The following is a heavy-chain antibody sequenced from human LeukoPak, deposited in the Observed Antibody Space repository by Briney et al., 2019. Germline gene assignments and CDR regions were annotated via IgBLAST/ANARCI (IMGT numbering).Heavy chain of an antibody. Sequence: GGSLRLSCAASGFTFSSYEMTWVRHAPGKGLEWVSSISSSGNTVYYADSVKGRFTISRDNARNSLYLQMNSLRAEDTAFYYCARGSGYYIYWGQGTLVTVSS. J-gene: IGHJ4*02. CDR1: GFTFSSYE. CDR3: ARGSGYYIY. V-gene: IGHV3-48*03. D-gene: IGHD3-22*01. CDR2: ISSSGNTV.